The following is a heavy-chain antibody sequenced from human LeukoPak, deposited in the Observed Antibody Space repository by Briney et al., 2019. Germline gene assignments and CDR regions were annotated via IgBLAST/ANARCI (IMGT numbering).Heavy chain of an antibody. Sequence: PGRSLRLSCAASGFTFSSYAMHWVRQAPGKGLEWVAVISYDGSNKYYADSVKGRFTISRDNSKNTLYLQMNSLRAEDTAVYYCARASMAAADYWGQGTLVTVSS. D-gene: IGHD2/OR15-2a*01. CDR3: ARASMAAADY. V-gene: IGHV3-30*04. J-gene: IGHJ4*02. CDR1: GFTFSSYA. CDR2: ISYDGSNK.